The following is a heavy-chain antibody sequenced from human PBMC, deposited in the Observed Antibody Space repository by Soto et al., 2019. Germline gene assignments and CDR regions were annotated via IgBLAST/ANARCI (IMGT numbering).Heavy chain of an antibody. CDR1: GFTFSSYG. J-gene: IGHJ2*01. D-gene: IGHD6-13*01. Sequence: QVQLVESGGGVVQPGRSPRLSCAASGFTFSSYGMHWVRQAPGKGLEWVAVISYDGSNKYYADSVKGRFTISRDNSKNTLYLRMNSLRPEDTAVYYCAKGRVAAAGNSAWYFDLWGRGTLVTVSS. V-gene: IGHV3-30*18. CDR2: ISYDGSNK. CDR3: AKGRVAAAGNSAWYFDL.